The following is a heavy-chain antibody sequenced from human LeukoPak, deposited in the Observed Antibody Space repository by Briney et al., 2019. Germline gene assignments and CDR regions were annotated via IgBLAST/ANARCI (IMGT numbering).Heavy chain of an antibody. CDR1: GGSISSYY. CDR3: ARGGRWDTMDY. D-gene: IGHD4-23*01. V-gene: IGHV4-59*08. J-gene: IGHJ4*02. Sequence: SETLSLTCTVSGGSISSYYWTWIRQPPGKGLEWIGYIYYSGSTNYNPSLKSRVTISVGTSKNHFSLKLSSVTAADTAVYYCARGGRWDTMDYWGQGTLVTVSS. CDR2: IYYSGST.